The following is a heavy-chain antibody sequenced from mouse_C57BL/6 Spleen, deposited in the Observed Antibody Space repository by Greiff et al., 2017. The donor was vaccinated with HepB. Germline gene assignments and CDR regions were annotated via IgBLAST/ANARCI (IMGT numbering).Heavy chain of an antibody. J-gene: IGHJ4*01. D-gene: IGHD1-1*01. Sequence: QVQLQQSGAELVKPGASVKISCKASGYAFSSYWMNWVKQRPGKGLEWIGQIYPGDGDTNYNGKFKGKATLTADKSSSTAYMQLSSLTSEDSAVYFCASRGTTVVAPGYYAMDYWGQGTSVTVSS. CDR1: GYAFSSYW. V-gene: IGHV1-80*01. CDR3: ASRGTTVVAPGYYAMDY. CDR2: IYPGDGDT.